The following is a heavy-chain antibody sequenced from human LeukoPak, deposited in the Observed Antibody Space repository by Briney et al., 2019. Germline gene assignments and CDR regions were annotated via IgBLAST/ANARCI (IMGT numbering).Heavy chain of an antibody. V-gene: IGHV4-34*01. CDR1: GGSFSGYY. CDR3: ARGSSYCSSTSCFRTKKNWFDP. Sequence: SETLSLTRAAYGGSFSGYYWSWIRQPPGKGLEWIGEINHSGSTNYNPSLKSRVTISVDTSKNQFSLKLSSVTAADTAVYYCARGSSYCSSTSCFRTKKNWFDPWGQGTLVTVSS. J-gene: IGHJ5*02. D-gene: IGHD2-2*01. CDR2: INHSGST.